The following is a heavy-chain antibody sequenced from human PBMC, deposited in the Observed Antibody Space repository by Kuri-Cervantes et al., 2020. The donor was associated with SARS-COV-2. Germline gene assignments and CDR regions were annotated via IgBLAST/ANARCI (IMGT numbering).Heavy chain of an antibody. CDR2: ISDDGKKK. D-gene: IGHD2-8*01. CDR3: AKDRFGVHDF. CDR1: GFNFSTTD. V-gene: IGHV3-30*18. J-gene: IGHJ4*02. Sequence: GGSLRLSCTASGFNFSTTDMHWVRQTPGKGLEWVAVISDDGKKKKCVASGKGRFTISRDNSQNTLYLQVKSLESEDTAMYYCAKDRFGVHDFWGQGTLVTVSS.